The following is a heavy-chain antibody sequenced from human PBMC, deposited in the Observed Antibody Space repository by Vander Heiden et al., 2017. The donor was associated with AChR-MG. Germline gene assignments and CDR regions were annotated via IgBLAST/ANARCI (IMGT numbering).Heavy chain of an antibody. J-gene: IGHJ6*03. D-gene: IGHD2-2*01. CDR3: ASYGSSTSGNYYYYYYMDV. CDR1: GGTFSSYA. V-gene: IGHV1-69*06. CDR2: IIPIFGTA. Sequence: QVQLVQSGAEVKKPGSSVKVSCKASGGTFSSYAIRWVRQAPGQGLEWMGGIIPIFGTANYAQKFQGRVTITADKSTSTAYMELSSLRSEDTAVYYCASYGSSTSGNYYYYYYMDVWGKGTTVTVSS.